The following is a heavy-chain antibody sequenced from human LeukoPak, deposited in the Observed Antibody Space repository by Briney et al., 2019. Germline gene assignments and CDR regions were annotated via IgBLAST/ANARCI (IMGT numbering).Heavy chain of an antibody. J-gene: IGHJ4*02. Sequence: SETLSLTCTASGGSISSYYWSWIRQPPGKGLEWIGYIYYSGSTNYNPSLKSRVTISVDTSKNQFSLKLSSVTAADTAVYYCARAREMATIVDYWGQGTLVTVSS. D-gene: IGHD5-24*01. V-gene: IGHV4-59*01. CDR3: ARAREMATIVDY. CDR1: GGSISSYY. CDR2: IYYSGST.